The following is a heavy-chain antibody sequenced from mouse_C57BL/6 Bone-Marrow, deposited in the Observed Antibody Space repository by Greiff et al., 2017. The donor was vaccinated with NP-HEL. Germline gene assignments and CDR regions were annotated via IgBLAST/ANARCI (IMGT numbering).Heavy chain of an antibody. Sequence: QVQLQQPGAELVMPGASVKLSCKASGYTFTSYWMHWVKQRPGQGLEWIGEIDPSDSYTNYNQKFKGKSTLTVDKSSSTAYMQLSSLTSEDSAVYYCARDDGSPARCAYWGQGTLVTVSA. D-gene: IGHD1-1*01. CDR3: ARDDGSPARCAY. CDR2: IDPSDSYT. V-gene: IGHV1-69*01. J-gene: IGHJ3*01. CDR1: GYTFTSYW.